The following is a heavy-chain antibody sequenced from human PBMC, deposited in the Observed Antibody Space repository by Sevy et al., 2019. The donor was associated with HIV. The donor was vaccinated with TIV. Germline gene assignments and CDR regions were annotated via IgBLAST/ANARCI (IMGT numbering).Heavy chain of an antibody. CDR1: GFSYSSYG. CDR2: IKYDGSNK. Sequence: GGSLRLSCAASGFSYSSYGMHWVRQAPGKGLEWVAYIKYDGSNKDYADSVKGRFTISRDNSKNTLDLQMNSLRVEDTAVYYWVKEGGGEGGDHWGQGTLVTVSS. D-gene: IGHD2-21*01. V-gene: IGHV3-30*02. J-gene: IGHJ4*02. CDR3: VKEGGGEGGDH.